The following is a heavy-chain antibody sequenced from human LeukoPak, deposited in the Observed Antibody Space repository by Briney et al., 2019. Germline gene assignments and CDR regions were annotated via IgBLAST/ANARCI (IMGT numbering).Heavy chain of an antibody. CDR1: GFTFDDYA. CDR2: ISGDGGST. J-gene: IGHJ4*02. D-gene: IGHD3-16*02. CDR3: ASLRLGVLSPWEV. Sequence: GGSLRLSCAASGFTFDDYAMHWVRQAPGKGLEWVSLISGDGGSTYYADSVKGRFTISRDNSKNSLYLQMNSLRTEDTALYYCASLRLGVLSPWEVWGQGTLVTVFS. V-gene: IGHV3-43*02.